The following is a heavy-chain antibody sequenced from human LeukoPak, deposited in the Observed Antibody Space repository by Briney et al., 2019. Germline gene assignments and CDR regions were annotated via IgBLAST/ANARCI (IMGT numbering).Heavy chain of an antibody. V-gene: IGHV1-18*01. Sequence: ASVKVSCKASGYTFTSYGISWVRQAPGQGLEWMGWISAYNGNTNYAQKFQGRVAITADESTSTAYMELSSLRSEDTAVYYCASYDYVWGSFWGQGTLVTVSS. CDR1: GYTFTSYG. CDR3: ASYDYVWGSF. D-gene: IGHD3-16*01. CDR2: ISAYNGNT. J-gene: IGHJ4*02.